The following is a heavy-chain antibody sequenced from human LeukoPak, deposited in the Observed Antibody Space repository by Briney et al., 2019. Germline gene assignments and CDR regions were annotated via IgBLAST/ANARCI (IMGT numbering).Heavy chain of an antibody. V-gene: IGHV3-23*01. CDR1: GFTLSNYA. CDR3: ARVGEWLFDIDV. D-gene: IGHD3-16*01. Sequence: GGSLRLSCAASGFTLSNYAMSWVRQAPGKGLEWVSAISGSGGSTYYADSVKGRFTISRDNSKNTLYLQMNSLRAEDTAVYYCARVGEWLFDIDVWGKGTTVIVSS. J-gene: IGHJ6*03. CDR2: ISGSGGST.